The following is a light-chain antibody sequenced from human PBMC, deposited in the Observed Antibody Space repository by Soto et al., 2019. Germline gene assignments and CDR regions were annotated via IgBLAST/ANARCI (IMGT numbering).Light chain of an antibody. J-gene: IGKJ1*01. Sequence: DIQMTQSPSSLAASVGDRVTITCRARQTINTYLNWYQQTPGTAPKLLIYDASSLQSGVPSRFRGSGSGTDFTLTITSLQPEDSATYYCQLSNNVWTFGQGTKVDIK. CDR2: DAS. CDR1: QTINTY. CDR3: QLSNNVWT. V-gene: IGKV1-39*01.